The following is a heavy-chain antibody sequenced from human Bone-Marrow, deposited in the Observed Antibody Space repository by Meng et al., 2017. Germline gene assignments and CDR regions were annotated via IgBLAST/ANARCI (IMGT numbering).Heavy chain of an antibody. D-gene: IGHD3-22*01. J-gene: IGHJ5*02. CDR1: GGSISSYY. CDR2: IYTSGST. CDR3: ARDGGTMIVVSWFDP. Sequence: QVQLQESGPGRVKPSETLSLTCTVSGGSISSYYWSWIRQPVGKGLEWIGRIYTSGSTNYNPSLKSRVTMSVDTSKNQFSLKLSSVTAADTAVYYCARDGGTMIVVSWFDPWGQGTLVTVSS. V-gene: IGHV4-4*07.